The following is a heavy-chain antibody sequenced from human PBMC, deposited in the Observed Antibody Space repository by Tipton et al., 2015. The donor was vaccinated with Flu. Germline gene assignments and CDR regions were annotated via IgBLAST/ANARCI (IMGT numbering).Heavy chain of an antibody. V-gene: IGHV3-48*03. Sequence: SLRLSCAASGFTFSSYEMNWVRQAPGKGLEWVSYISSSGSTIYYADSVKGRFTISRDNAKNTLYLQMNCLRAEDTAVYYCAKDPWVTIAAAGTFYFDYWGQGTLVTVSS. D-gene: IGHD6-13*01. CDR2: ISSSGSTI. CDR1: GFTFSSYE. J-gene: IGHJ4*02. CDR3: AKDPWVTIAAAGTFYFDY.